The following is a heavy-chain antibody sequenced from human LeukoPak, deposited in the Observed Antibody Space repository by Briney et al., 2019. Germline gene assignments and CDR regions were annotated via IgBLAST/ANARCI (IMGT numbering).Heavy chain of an antibody. V-gene: IGHV4-4*07. CDR1: GDSISGYY. D-gene: IGHD3-22*01. J-gene: IGHJ3*02. CDR2: IYTSGRT. CDR3: ARGLGSSGYYDAFDI. Sequence: PSETLSLTCTVSGDSISGYYWTWIRQPAGKGLEWIGRIYTSGRTNYNSSLMSRLTLSIDTSKNQFSLNLSSVTAADTAVYYCARGLGSSGYYDAFDIWGQGTMVTVSS.